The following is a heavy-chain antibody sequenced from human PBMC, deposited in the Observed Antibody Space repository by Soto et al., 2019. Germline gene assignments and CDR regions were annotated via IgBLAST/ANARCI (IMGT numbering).Heavy chain of an antibody. CDR1: GGSISSYY. Sequence: SETLSLTCTVSGGSISSYYWSWIRQPPGKGLEWIGYIYYSGSTNYNPSLKSRVTISVDTSKNQFSLKLSSVTAADTAVYYCASLHYDFWSGPFDYWGQGTLVTVS. CDR2: IYYSGST. V-gene: IGHV4-59*08. CDR3: ASLHYDFWSGPFDY. D-gene: IGHD3-3*01. J-gene: IGHJ4*02.